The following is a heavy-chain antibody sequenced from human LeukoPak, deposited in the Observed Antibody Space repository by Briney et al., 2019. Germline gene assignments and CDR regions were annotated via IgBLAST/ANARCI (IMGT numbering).Heavy chain of an antibody. D-gene: IGHD3-10*01. CDR1: GGSISSYY. CDR3: ARDLLVSRGVVLGYYYYGMDV. CDR2: IYYSGST. V-gene: IGHV4-59*01. J-gene: IGHJ6*02. Sequence: PSETLSLTCTVSGGSISSYYWSWIRQPPGKGLEWIGYIYYSGSTNYNSSLKSRVTISVDTSKNQFSLKLSSVTAADTAVYYCARDLLVSRGVVLGYYYYGMDVWGQGTTVTVSS.